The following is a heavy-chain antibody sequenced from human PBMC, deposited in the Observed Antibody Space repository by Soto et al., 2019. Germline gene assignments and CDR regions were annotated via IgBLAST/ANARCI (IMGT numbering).Heavy chain of an antibody. CDR3: CREPYIVATIYDVDY. D-gene: IGHD5-12*01. CDR1: GFSLSYAW. J-gene: IGHJ4*02. V-gene: IGHV3-15*07. Sequence: EVQLVESGGSLVKPGGSLRLSCAASGFSLSYAWMNWVRQAPGKGLEWVGRVKSKSDGGSTDYAAPVRGRFTISRDDSKNTVYLQMNSLKTEDTAVYYCCREPYIVATIYDVDYWGQGTLVAVSS. CDR2: VKSKSDGGST.